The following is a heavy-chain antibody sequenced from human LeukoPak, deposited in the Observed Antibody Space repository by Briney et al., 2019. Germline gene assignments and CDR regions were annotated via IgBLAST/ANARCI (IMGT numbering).Heavy chain of an antibody. CDR2: INPSGDVR. CDR3: ARDVETDLYDFWSGYYNHNWFDP. V-gene: IGHV1-46*01. D-gene: IGHD3-3*01. CDR1: GYTFGTHW. Sequence: GASVKVSCKASGYTFGTHWMHWVRQAPGQGLEWMGIINPSGDVRLYARKFQGRVTVTRDMSTRTVYMELSDLRPDDTAVYYCARDVETDLYDFWSGYYNHNWFDPWGQGTLVTVSS. J-gene: IGHJ5*02.